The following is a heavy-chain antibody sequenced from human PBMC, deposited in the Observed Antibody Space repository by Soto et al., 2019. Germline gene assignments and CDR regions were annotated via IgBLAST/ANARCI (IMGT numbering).Heavy chain of an antibody. V-gene: IGHV4-59*01. D-gene: IGHD2-15*01. CDR1: GGSISPFY. CDR3: ARVGGVAARTFDY. J-gene: IGHJ4*02. CDR2: LYYSGIT. Sequence: SETLSLTCTVSGGSISPFYWSWVRQPPGKGLEWIGYLYYSGITNYNPSLKSRVTISVDASKNQVSLRLTSVTAADTAVYYCARVGGVAARTFDYWGQGTVVTVS.